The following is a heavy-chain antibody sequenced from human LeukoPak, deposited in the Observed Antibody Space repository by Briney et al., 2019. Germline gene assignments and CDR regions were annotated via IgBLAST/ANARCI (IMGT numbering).Heavy chain of an antibody. CDR1: GYTFTSYG. V-gene: IGHV1-18*01. D-gene: IGHD3-3*01. Sequence: ASVKVSCKASGYTFTSYGISWVRQAPGQGLEWMGWISAYNGNTNYAQKLQGRVTMTTDTSTSTAYMELRSLSSDDTAVYYCARDSEFWSGYSDAFDIWGQGTMVTVSS. CDR3: ARDSEFWSGYSDAFDI. CDR2: ISAYNGNT. J-gene: IGHJ3*02.